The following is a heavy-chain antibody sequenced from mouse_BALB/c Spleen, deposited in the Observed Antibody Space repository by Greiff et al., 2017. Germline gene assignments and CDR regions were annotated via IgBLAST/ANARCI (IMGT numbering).Heavy chain of an antibody. D-gene: IGHD2-4*01. J-gene: IGHJ2*01. CDR1: GYTFTSYT. CDR2: INPSSGYT. CDR3: ATWDYDGY. V-gene: IGHV1-4*02. Sequence: QVQLQQSAAELARPGASVKMSCKASGYTFTSYTMHWVKQRPGQGLEWIGYINPSSGYTEYNQKFKDKTTLTADKSSSTAYMQLSSLTSEDSAVYYCATWDYDGYWGQGTTLTVSS.